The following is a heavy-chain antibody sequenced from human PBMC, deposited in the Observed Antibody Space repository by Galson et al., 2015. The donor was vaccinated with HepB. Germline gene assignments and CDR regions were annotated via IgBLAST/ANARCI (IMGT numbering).Heavy chain of an antibody. CDR3: ARPYYHDRSGYLGTYYFYY. CDR2: IYWDDDK. CDR1: GFSLNTGGVG. V-gene: IGHV2-5*02. J-gene: IGHJ4*02. Sequence: PALVKPTQTLTLTCTFSGFSLNTGGVGVGWIRQPPGKALEWLALIYWDDDKDYSPSLKSRLTITKDTSKNQVVLTMTNMDPVDTATYYCARPYYHDRSGYLGTYYFYYWGQGTLVTISS. D-gene: IGHD3-22*01.